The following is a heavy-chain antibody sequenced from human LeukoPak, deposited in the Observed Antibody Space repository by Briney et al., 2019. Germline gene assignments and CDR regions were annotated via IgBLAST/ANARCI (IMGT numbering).Heavy chain of an antibody. V-gene: IGHV4-39*07. CDR1: GGSVGSGSYY. Sequence: SETLSLTCTVSGGSVGSGSYYWSWIRQSPGQGLEWIGNVYYSGSAYYNPSLKSRVTMSVDTSKNQFSLKLSSVTAADTAVYYCARAEGFGEGADAFDIWGQGTMVTVSS. CDR3: ARAEGFGEGADAFDI. D-gene: IGHD3-10*01. J-gene: IGHJ3*02. CDR2: VYYSGSA.